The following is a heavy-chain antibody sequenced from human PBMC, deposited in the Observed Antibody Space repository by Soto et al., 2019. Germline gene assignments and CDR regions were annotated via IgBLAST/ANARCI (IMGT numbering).Heavy chain of an antibody. V-gene: IGHV2-70*01. Sequence: SCPTLVNPTQTPTLTATCSAFSLSTSGMCVSWIREPPGKPLAGLALIDWDDDKYYSTSLKTRLPISKDTSKNQVVLTMSNMDHVDTATYYCGGIRTVRGAMSPEGMDVWGQGTTVTVSS. CDR2: IDWDDDK. J-gene: IGHJ6*02. CDR1: AFSLSTSGMC. D-gene: IGHD3-10*01. CDR3: GGIRTVRGAMSPEGMDV.